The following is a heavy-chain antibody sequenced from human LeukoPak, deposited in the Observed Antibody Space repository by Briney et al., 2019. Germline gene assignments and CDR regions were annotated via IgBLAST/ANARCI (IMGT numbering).Heavy chain of an antibody. D-gene: IGHD5-18*01. CDR2: ISSSSYI. V-gene: IGHV3-21*01. CDR3: AREDTAMALDY. Sequence: GGSLRLSCAASGFTFSSYSMNWVRQAPGKGLEWVSSISSSSYIYYADSVKGRFTISRDNAKNSLYLQMNSLRAEDTAVYYCAREDTAMALDYWGQGTLVTVSS. CDR1: GFTFSSYS. J-gene: IGHJ4*02.